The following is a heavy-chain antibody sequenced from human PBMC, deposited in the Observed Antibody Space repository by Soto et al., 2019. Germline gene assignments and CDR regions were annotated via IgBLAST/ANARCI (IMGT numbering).Heavy chain of an antibody. V-gene: IGHV4-34*01. CDR1: GGSFSSYY. CDR2: INHSGST. Sequence: SETLSLTCAVYGGSFSSYYWSWIRQPPGKGLEWIGEINHSGSTNYNPSLKSRVTISVDTSKSQFSLKLSSVTAADTAVYYCAREGDYYGSGSYLPLAYWGQGTLVTVSS. D-gene: IGHD3-10*01. J-gene: IGHJ4*02. CDR3: AREGDYYGSGSYLPLAY.